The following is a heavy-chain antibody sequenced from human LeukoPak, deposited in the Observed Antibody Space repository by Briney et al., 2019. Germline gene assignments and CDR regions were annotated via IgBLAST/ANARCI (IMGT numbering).Heavy chain of an antibody. CDR3: AREMYGYYAGFDY. V-gene: IGHV4-39*07. J-gene: IGHJ4*02. CDR1: GGSISSSSYY. Sequence: SETLSLTCTVSGGSISSSSYYWGWIRQPPGKGLEWIGSIYYSGSTYYNPSLKSRVTISVDTSKNQFSLKLSSVTAADTAVYYCAREMYGYYAGFDYWGQGTLVTVSS. CDR2: IYYSGST. D-gene: IGHD4-17*01.